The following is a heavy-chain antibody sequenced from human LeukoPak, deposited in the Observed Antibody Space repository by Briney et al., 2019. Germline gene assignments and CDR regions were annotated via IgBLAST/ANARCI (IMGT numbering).Heavy chain of an antibody. V-gene: IGHV4-34*01. J-gene: IGHJ4*02. CDR3: ARGDPVDY. CDR2: INHSGST. CDR1: GGSFSGYY. Sequence: PSETLSLTCAVYGGSFSGYYWSWIRQPPGKGPEWIGEINHSGSTNYNPSLKSRVTISVDTSKNQFSLKLSSVTAADSAVYYCARGDPVDYWGQGTLVTVSS.